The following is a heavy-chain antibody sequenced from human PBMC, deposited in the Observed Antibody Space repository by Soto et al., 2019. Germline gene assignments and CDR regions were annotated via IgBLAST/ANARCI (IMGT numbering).Heavy chain of an antibody. J-gene: IGHJ6*03. CDR2: ISYDGSKK. D-gene: IGHD2-15*01. CDR3: AKGLRGDIVVVVAATYYMDV. V-gene: IGHV3-30*18. CDR1: GFTFNNYG. Sequence: QVQLLESGGGVVQPGRSLRLSCAASGFTFNNYGMHWVRQAPGKGLEWVAVISYDGSKKNYVDSVKGRFTISRDNSNNTMYLQMNSLRAEDTAVYYCAKGLRGDIVVVVAATYYMDVWGKGTTVTVSS.